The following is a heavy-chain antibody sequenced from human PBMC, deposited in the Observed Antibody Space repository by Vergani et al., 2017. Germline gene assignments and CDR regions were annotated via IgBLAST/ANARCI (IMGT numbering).Heavy chain of an antibody. CDR3: TRSVNDYGEYSEARHYYCYYMDV. J-gene: IGHJ6*03. CDR1: GGSISSYY. CDR2: IYYSGST. V-gene: IGHV4-59*01. Sequence: QVQLQESGPGLVKPSETLSLTCTVSGGSISSYYWSWIRQPPGKGLEWIGYIYYSGSTNYNPSLKSRVTISVDTSKNQFSLKLSSVTAADTAVYYCTRSVNDYGEYSEARHYYCYYMDVWGKGTTVTVSS. D-gene: IGHD4-17*01.